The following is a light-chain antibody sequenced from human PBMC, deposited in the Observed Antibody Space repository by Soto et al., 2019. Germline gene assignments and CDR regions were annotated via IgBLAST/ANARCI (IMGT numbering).Light chain of an antibody. J-gene: IGLJ3*02. CDR2: EVS. CDR1: SSDVGSYNL. CDR3: CSYAGSSTFPWV. V-gene: IGLV2-23*02. Sequence: QSALTQPASVSGSPGQSITISCTGTSSDVGSYNLVSWYQQHPGKAPKLMIYEVSKRPSGVSNRFSGSKSGNTASLTISGLQAEDEADYYCCSYAGSSTFPWVFGGGTKL.